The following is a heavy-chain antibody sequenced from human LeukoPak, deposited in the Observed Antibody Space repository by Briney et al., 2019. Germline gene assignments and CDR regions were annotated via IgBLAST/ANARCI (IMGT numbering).Heavy chain of an antibody. CDR2: ISSSSSYI. D-gene: IGHD5-24*01. CDR3: ARERGRDGYDPLTYFDY. Sequence: GGSLRLSCAASGFTFSSYWMNWVRQAPGKGLEWVSSISSSSSYIYYADSVKGRFTISRDNAKNSLYLQMNSLRAEDTAVYYCARERGRDGYDPLTYFDYWGQGTLVTVSS. J-gene: IGHJ4*02. CDR1: GFTFSSYW. V-gene: IGHV3-21*01.